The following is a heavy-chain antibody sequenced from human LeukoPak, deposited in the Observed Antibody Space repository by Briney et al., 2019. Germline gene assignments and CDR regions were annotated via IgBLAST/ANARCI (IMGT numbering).Heavy chain of an antibody. D-gene: IGHD2-21*02. V-gene: IGHV1-69*04. CDR2: IIPILGIA. CDR3: ARAAYVVTATLHDAFDI. CDR1: GGTFSSYA. J-gene: IGHJ3*02. Sequence: SVKVSCKASGGTFSSYAISWVRQAPGQGLEWMGRIIPILGIANYAQKFQGRVTITVDKSTSTAYMELSSLRSEDTAVYYCARAAYVVTATLHDAFDIWGQGTMVTVSS.